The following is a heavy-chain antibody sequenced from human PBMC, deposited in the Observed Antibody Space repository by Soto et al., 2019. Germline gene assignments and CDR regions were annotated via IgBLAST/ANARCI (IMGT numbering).Heavy chain of an antibody. V-gene: IGHV1-18*01. J-gene: IGHJ4*02. Sequence: QVQLVQSGAEVKKPGASVKVSCKASVYTFSSYGISWVRHAPGQGLEWMGWISAYNGNTNDAQKLQGIVTMTPDTSTRTDYRELRRMRSDDKAVYYCSRVGEGPFAYWGQGTLVTVSS. CDR2: ISAYNGNT. CDR1: VYTFSSYG. CDR3: SRVGEGPFAY. D-gene: IGHD3-10*01.